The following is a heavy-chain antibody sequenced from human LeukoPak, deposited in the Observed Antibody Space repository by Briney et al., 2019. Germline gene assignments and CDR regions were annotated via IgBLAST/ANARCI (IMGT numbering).Heavy chain of an antibody. Sequence: ETLSLTCXVSGVSXTTDYWNWIRQPAGQGLEWIGRFYTGGTTNYNPSLKSRITMSADTSRNQFSLNLRSMTAADTAVYFCAGGRTGSRADYWGQGILVTVSS. V-gene: IGHV4-4*07. D-gene: IGHD1-26*01. CDR2: FYTGGTT. J-gene: IGHJ4*02. CDR1: GVSXTTDY. CDR3: AGGRTGSRADY.